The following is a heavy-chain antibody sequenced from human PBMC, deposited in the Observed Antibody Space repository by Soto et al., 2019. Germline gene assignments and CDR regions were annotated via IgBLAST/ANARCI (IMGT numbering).Heavy chain of an antibody. D-gene: IGHD2-15*01. CDR3: ARDRSDIVVVVAADYGMDV. Sequence: EVQLVESGGGLVKPGGSLRLSCAASGFTFSSYSMNWVRQAPGKGPEWVSSISSSSSYIYYADSVKGRFTISRDNAKNSRYLQMNSLRAEDTAVYYCARDRSDIVVVVAADYGMDVWGQGTTVTVSS. CDR2: ISSSSSYI. J-gene: IGHJ6*02. V-gene: IGHV3-21*01. CDR1: GFTFSSYS.